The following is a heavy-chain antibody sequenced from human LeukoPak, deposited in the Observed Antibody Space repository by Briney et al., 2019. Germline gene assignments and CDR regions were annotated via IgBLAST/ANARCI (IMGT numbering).Heavy chain of an antibody. Sequence: GGSLRLSRAASGFTFSSYEMNWVRQAPGKGLEWVSYISSSGSTIYYADSVKGRFTISRDNAKNSLYLQMNSLRAEDTAVYYCARGYGSGSSPVDYWGQGTLVTVSS. CDR2: ISSSGSTI. V-gene: IGHV3-48*03. CDR3: ARGYGSGSSPVDY. CDR1: GFTFSSYE. J-gene: IGHJ4*02. D-gene: IGHD3-10*01.